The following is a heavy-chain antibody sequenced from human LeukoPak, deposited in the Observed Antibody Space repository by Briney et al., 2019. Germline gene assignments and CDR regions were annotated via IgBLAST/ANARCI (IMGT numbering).Heavy chain of an antibody. CDR3: VRDRGSYRPIDY. CDR1: GFTFSSYW. D-gene: IGHD1-26*01. J-gene: IGHJ4*02. V-gene: IGHV3-7*01. Sequence: GGSLRLSCAASGFTFSSYWMSWVRQAPGKGLEWVANIKQDGSEKYYVDSVKGRFTISRDNSKNTLYLQMNSLRAEDTAVYYCVRDRGSYRPIDYWGQGTLVTVSS. CDR2: IKQDGSEK.